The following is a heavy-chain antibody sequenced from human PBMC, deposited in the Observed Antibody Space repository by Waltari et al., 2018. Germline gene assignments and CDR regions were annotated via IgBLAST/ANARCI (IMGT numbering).Heavy chain of an antibody. CDR2: IYHSGTT. Sequence: QLQLQESGPGLLKPSETLSLTCSVSGGSISGSTYYWDWFRQHTGKGPEWIGNIYHSGTTVYTPSLKSRVAMSVDTSKNQFSLRLNSVTAADTAVYFCARQGQQLSNCWFDPWGQGILVTVSS. CDR1: GGSISGSTYY. D-gene: IGHD6-13*01. CDR3: ARQGQQLSNCWFDP. V-gene: IGHV4-39*01. J-gene: IGHJ5*02.